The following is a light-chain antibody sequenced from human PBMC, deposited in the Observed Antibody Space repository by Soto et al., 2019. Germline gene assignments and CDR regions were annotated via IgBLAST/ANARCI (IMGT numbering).Light chain of an antibody. V-gene: IGLV2-14*01. CDR1: SSDVGGYNY. CDR3: SSYTSFSTYV. Sequence: QSALTQPASVSVSPGQSITISCTGTSSDVGGYNYVSWYQQHPGKAPKLIIYEVSNRPSGVSNRFSGSKSDNTASLTISGLQAEDEADYYCSSYTSFSTYVFGTGTKLTVL. J-gene: IGLJ1*01. CDR2: EVS.